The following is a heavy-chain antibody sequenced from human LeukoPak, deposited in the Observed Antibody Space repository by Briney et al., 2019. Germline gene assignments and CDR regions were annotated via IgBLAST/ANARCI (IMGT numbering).Heavy chain of an antibody. V-gene: IGHV3-21*01. Sequence: GGSLRLSCAASGFTFSSYSMNWVRQAPGKGLEWVSSISSGTAIIYYADSVKGRFTISRDNAKNSLYLQVNSLSADDTAVYYCARGPNYGDRADFHDSWGQGTKVTVSS. D-gene: IGHD4-17*01. CDR3: ARGPNYGDRADFHDS. CDR1: GFTFSSYS. CDR2: ISSGTAII. J-gene: IGHJ4*02.